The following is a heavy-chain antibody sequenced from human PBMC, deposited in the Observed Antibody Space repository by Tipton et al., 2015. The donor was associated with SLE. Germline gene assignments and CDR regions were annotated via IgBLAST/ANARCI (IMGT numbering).Heavy chain of an antibody. J-gene: IGHJ6*02. CDR3: ASSLWSGYFRYYGMDV. D-gene: IGHD3-3*01. Sequence: GLVKPSETLSLICTVSGDSISGSYWSWIRQPPGKGLEWIGYIYYSGSTNYNPSLKSRVTMSIDRSKNQLSLKLTSVTAADTAVYYCASSLWSGYFRYYGMDVWGQGTTVTVSS. CDR1: GDSISGSY. V-gene: IGHV4-59*01. CDR2: IYYSGST.